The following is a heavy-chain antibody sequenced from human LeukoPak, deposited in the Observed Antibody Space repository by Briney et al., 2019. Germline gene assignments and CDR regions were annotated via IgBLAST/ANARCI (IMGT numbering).Heavy chain of an antibody. J-gene: IGHJ6*03. Sequence: PGGSLRLSCAASGFTFSRNWMSWVRQAPGKGLEWVANIKEDGSEKYYVDSVKGRLTISRDDAKNSLYLQMNSLRAEDTAVYYCARVTTIFGVLKHYYYMDVWGKGTTVTVSS. CDR3: ARVTTIFGVLKHYYYMDV. CDR2: IKEDGSEK. D-gene: IGHD3-3*01. CDR1: GFTFSRNW. V-gene: IGHV3-7*01.